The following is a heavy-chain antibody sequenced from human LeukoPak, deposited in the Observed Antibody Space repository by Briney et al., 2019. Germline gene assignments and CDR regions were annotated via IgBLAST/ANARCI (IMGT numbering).Heavy chain of an antibody. CDR2: ITTSSRYI. J-gene: IGHJ4*02. D-gene: IGHD5-12*01. CDR1: PLTFSRYS. V-gene: IGHV3-21*04. CDR3: AKVRYDPRDDY. Sequence: GGSLRLSCTGSPLTFSRYSLNWVRQAPGKGLEWVSSITTSSRYIYYADSVKGRFTIPRDNSKNTLYLQMNSLRAEDTAVYYCAKVRYDPRDDYWGQGTLVTVSS.